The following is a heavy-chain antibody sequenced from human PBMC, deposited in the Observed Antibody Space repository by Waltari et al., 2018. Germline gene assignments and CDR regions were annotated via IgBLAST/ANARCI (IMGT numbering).Heavy chain of an antibody. CDR2: IIPIFGTA. J-gene: IGHJ5*02. CDR3: ARGLVGAEYNWFDP. D-gene: IGHD1-26*01. V-gene: IGHV1-69*06. Sequence: APGQGLEWMGRIIPIFGTANYAQKFQGRVTITADKSTSTAYMELSSLRSEDTAVYYCARGLVGAEYNWFDPWGQGTLVTVSS.